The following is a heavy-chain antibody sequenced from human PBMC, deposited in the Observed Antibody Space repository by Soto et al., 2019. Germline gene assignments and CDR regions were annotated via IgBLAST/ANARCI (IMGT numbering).Heavy chain of an antibody. D-gene: IGHD3-22*01. Sequence: EVQLVESGGGLIQPGGSLRLSCAASGFTFSSNDMTWVRQAPGKGLKWVSLIYSSGSTSYADSVKGRFTISRDNSKNTLYLQMSSLGAEDTAVYYCATRPLLPGAPWGQGTMVTVSS. CDR3: ATRPLLPGAP. CDR1: GFTFSSND. CDR2: IYSSGST. J-gene: IGHJ3*01. V-gene: IGHV3-53*01.